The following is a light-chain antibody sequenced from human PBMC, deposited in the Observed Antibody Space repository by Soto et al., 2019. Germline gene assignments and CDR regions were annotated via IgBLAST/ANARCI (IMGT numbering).Light chain of an antibody. V-gene: IGLV2-14*01. CDR2: NVN. J-gene: IGLJ2*01. CDR3: SSDTSIITVV. Sequence: QSVLTQPASVSGSPGQSITISCIGTSSDVGGYNYVSWYQQHPDKAPKLVIYNVNNRPSVVSDRFSGSKSGNTASLIISGLQAEDEADYYCSSDTSIITVVFGGGTKVTVL. CDR1: SSDVGGYNY.